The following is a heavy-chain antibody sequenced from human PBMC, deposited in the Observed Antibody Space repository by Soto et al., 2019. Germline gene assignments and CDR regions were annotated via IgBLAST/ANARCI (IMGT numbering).Heavy chain of an antibody. J-gene: IGHJ4*02. D-gene: IGHD2-15*01. Sequence: QVQLVESGGGVVQPGRSRRLSCAASGFIFSSYGMHWVRQAPGKGLEWVAVISYEGSHTYYADSVKGRFTITRDNSKNTPYLQMNSLRPEDTAVYYCAKEVHCGGGSCSWSEGFDYWGQGTLLTVSS. CDR3: AKEVHCGGGSCSWSEGFDY. CDR2: ISYEGSHT. CDR1: GFIFSSYG. V-gene: IGHV3-30*18.